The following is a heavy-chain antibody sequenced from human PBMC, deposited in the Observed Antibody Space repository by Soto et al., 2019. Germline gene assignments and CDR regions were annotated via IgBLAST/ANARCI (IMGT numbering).Heavy chain of an antibody. J-gene: IGHJ3*02. Sequence: EVQLVESGGGLVHPGGSLRLSCAAFGFTFSNYWMTCVRQAPGKGLEWVANIKQDGSEKSYVDSVKGRFTISRDNAKSSLYLKMNSLRAEDTAVYYCATDIVVVVATFEAFDIWGQGTRVIVSS. V-gene: IGHV3-7*01. D-gene: IGHD2-15*01. CDR3: ATDIVVVVATFEAFDI. CDR2: IKQDGSEK. CDR1: GFTFSNYW.